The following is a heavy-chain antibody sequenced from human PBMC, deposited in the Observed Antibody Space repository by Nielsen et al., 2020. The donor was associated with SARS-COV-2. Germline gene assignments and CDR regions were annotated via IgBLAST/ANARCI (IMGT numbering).Heavy chain of an antibody. CDR2: IYYSGIT. V-gene: IGHV4-39*07. Sequence: SETLSLTCTVSGDSMRSSDYYWAFHRQPPGRGLEWVGSIYYSGITYYNPPLKSRVTMSVDTSKNQFSLRLISVTAADTAVYYCARLLTNTGNYFRFDPWGQGTLVTVSS. D-gene: IGHD1-26*01. CDR3: ARLLTNTGNYFRFDP. CDR1: GDSMRSSDYY. J-gene: IGHJ5*02.